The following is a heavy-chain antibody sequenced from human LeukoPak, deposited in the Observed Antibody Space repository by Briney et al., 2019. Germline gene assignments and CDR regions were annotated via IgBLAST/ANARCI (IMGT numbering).Heavy chain of an antibody. Sequence: ASVKVSCKASGYTFTSYAMHWVRQAPGHRLEWIGWINARNGNTKYSQKFQGRVTITRDTSASTAYMELSSLRSEDTAVYYCARAQRGMVRGVIQYYFDYWGQGTLVTVSS. CDR1: GYTFTSYA. J-gene: IGHJ4*02. V-gene: IGHV1-3*01. CDR3: ARAQRGMVRGVIQYYFDY. CDR2: INARNGNT. D-gene: IGHD3-10*01.